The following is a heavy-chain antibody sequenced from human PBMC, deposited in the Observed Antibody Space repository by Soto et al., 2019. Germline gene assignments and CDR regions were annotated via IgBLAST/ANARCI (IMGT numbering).Heavy chain of an antibody. CDR2: ISYDGSNK. CDR1: GFTFSSYG. J-gene: IGHJ6*02. CDR3: AKVLAGGYYYYYYRMDV. D-gene: IGHD2-15*01. Sequence: PGGSLRLSCAASGFTFSSYGMHWVRQAPGKGLEWVAVISYDGSNKYYADSVKGRFTISRDNSKNTLYLQMNSLRAEDTAVYYCAKVLAGGYYYYYYRMDVWGQGTTVTVSS. V-gene: IGHV3-30*18.